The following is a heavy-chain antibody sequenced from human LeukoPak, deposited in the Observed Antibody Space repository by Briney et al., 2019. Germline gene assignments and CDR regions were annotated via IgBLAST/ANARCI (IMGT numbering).Heavy chain of an antibody. V-gene: IGHV4-59*01. J-gene: IGHJ3*02. CDR2: IYYSGST. Sequence: PSETLSLTCTVSGGSISSYYWRWIRQPPGKGLEWIGYIYYSGSTNYNPSLKSRVTISVDTSKNQSSLKLSSVTAAETAVYYCARDFGDSSSPDAFDIWGQGTMVTVSS. D-gene: IGHD6-6*01. CDR3: ARDFGDSSSPDAFDI. CDR1: GGSISSYY.